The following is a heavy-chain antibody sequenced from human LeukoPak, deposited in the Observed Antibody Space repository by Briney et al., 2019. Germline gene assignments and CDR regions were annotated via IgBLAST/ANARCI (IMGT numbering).Heavy chain of an antibody. CDR1: GFTFSSYA. J-gene: IGHJ6*02. D-gene: IGHD1-14*01. Sequence: GGSLRLSCAASGFTFSSYAMSWVRQAPGKGLEWVSAISGSGGSTYYADSVKGRFTISRDNAKNSLYLQMNSLRAEDTAMYYCARVPTTYGMDVWGQGTTVTVSS. V-gene: IGHV3-23*01. CDR2: ISGSGGST. CDR3: ARVPTTYGMDV.